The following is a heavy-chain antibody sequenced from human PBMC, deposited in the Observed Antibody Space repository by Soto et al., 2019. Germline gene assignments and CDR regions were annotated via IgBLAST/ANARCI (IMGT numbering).Heavy chain of an antibody. J-gene: IGHJ6*02. CDR3: AKWGNDWGYYYYGMDV. Sequence: GGSLRLSCAASGFTFSSFAMSWVRQAPGKGLEWVSAISDSGVSTYYADSVKGRFIIFRDNSKNTLYLQMDSLRAEDTALYYCAKWGNDWGYYYYGMDVWGQGTTVTVSS. D-gene: IGHD7-27*01. V-gene: IGHV3-23*01. CDR1: GFTFSSFA. CDR2: ISDSGVST.